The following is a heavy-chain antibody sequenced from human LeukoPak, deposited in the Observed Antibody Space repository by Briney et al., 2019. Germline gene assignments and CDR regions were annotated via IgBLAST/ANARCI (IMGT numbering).Heavy chain of an antibody. CDR3: ARGTNGIWSFDY. CDR2: INSDGSDT. CDR1: GFTFTTYW. V-gene: IGHV3-74*01. D-gene: IGHD2-8*01. J-gene: IGHJ4*02. Sequence: PGGSLRLSSAASGFTFTTYWMHWVRQAPGKGLVWVSRINSDGSDTTYADSVKGRFTISRDNAKNTLYLQMNRLRAEDTAVYYCARGTNGIWSFDYWGQGTLVTVSS.